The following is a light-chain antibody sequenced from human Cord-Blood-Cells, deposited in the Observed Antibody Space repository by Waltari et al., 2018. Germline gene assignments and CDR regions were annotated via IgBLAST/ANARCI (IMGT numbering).Light chain of an antibody. CDR2: WAS. CDR3: QQYYSTPFT. J-gene: IGKJ3*01. CDR1: QSVLYSSNNKNY. Sequence: DIVMTQSPDSLAVSLGARATINCKSSQSVLYSSNNKNYLAWYQQKPGQPPKLLIYWASTRESGVPDRLSGSGSGTEFTLTISSLQAEDVAVYYCQQYYSTPFTFGPGTKVDIK. V-gene: IGKV4-1*01.